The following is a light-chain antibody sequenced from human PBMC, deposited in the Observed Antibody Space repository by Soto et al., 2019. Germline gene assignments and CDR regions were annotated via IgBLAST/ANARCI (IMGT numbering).Light chain of an antibody. J-gene: IGKJ5*01. CDR2: DAS. CDR3: QQRSNWPAIS. Sequence: CRISQSVSSYLAWYQQKPGQAPRLLIYDASNRATGIPARFSGSGSGTDVTLTISRLEPEYFAVFYCQQRSNWPAISFGQGTRLEIK. V-gene: IGKV3-11*01. CDR1: QSVSSY.